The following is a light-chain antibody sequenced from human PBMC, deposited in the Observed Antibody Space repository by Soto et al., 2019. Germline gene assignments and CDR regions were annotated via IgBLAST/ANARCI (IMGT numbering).Light chain of an antibody. CDR1: QSVSRY. CDR2: GAS. J-gene: IGKJ3*01. Sequence: EIALTQSPATLSLSPGERATLSCRANQSVSRYLAWYQQRPGQAPRLLIHGASNRANGIPARFSGSASGTDFTLTISSLEPEDFAVYYCQQRSTWPFTFGPGTKVDIK. V-gene: IGKV3-11*01. CDR3: QQRSTWPFT.